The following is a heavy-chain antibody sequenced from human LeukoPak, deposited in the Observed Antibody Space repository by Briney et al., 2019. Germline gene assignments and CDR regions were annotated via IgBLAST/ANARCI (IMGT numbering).Heavy chain of an antibody. V-gene: IGHV1-2*02. CDR1: GYSFTDYY. J-gene: IGHJ4*02. CDR3: ARADRLHGGPYLIGP. Sequence: ASVKVSCKTSGYSFTDYYMHWVRQAPGQGLEWMGWINPNSGGTSCAQKFQGRVAMTRDTSITTVYMEVSWLTSDDTAIYYCARADRLHGGPYLIGPWGQGTLVTVSS. D-gene: IGHD2-21*01. CDR2: INPNSGGT.